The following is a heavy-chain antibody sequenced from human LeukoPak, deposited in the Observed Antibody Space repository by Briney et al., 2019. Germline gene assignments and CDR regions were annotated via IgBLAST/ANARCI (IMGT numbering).Heavy chain of an antibody. D-gene: IGHD3-3*01. V-gene: IGHV3-23*01. CDR2: ISGSGGST. J-gene: IGHJ4*02. Sequence: GGSLRLSCAASGFTFSSYAMSWVRQAPGKGLEWVSAISGSGGSTYYADSVKGRFTISRDNSKNTLYLQMNSLRAEDTAVYYYAPDRSGPLHYWGQGTLVTVSS. CDR3: APDRSGPLHY. CDR1: GFTFSSYA.